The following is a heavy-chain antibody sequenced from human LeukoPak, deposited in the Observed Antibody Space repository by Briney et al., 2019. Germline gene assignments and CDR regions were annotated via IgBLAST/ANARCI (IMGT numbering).Heavy chain of an antibody. Sequence: GASAKVSCKASGYTFTSYAMHWVRQAPGQRLEWMGWINAGNGNTKYSQKFQGRVTINRDTSATTAYMELSSLRPEDTAVYYCAREGSSFDYWGQGTLVTVSS. CDR2: INAGNGNT. V-gene: IGHV1-3*01. CDR3: AREGSSFDY. CDR1: GYTFTSYA. D-gene: IGHD6-6*01. J-gene: IGHJ4*02.